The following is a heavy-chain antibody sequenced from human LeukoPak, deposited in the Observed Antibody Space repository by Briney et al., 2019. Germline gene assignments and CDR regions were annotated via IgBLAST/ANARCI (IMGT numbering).Heavy chain of an antibody. V-gene: IGHV4-4*07. CDR1: GGSISSDY. CDR3: ARGVAAAGIPY. D-gene: IGHD6-13*01. Sequence: SETLSLTCTVSGGSISSDYWSWIRQPAGQGLEWIGRLYTRGSPNYNPSLSSRVTMSLDATKNQFSLNLRSVTAADTAVYYCARGVAAAGIPYWGRGTLVTVSS. J-gene: IGHJ4*02. CDR2: LYTRGSP.